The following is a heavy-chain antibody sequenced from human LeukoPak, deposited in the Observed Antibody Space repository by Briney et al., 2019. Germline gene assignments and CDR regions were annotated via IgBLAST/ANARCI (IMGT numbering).Heavy chain of an antibody. CDR2: IYYSGST. CDR3: ARHTRGYSSGWTPSQIDY. J-gene: IGHJ4*02. D-gene: IGHD6-19*01. Sequence: SETLSLTCTVSGGSISSSSYYWGWIRQPPGKGLEWIGSIYYSGSTYYNPSLKSRVTISVDTSKNQFSLKLSSVTAADTAVYYCARHTRGYSSGWTPSQIDYWGQGTLVTVS. CDR1: GGSISSSSYY. V-gene: IGHV4-39*01.